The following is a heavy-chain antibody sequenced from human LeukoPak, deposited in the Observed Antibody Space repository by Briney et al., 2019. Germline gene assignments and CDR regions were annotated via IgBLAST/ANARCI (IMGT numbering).Heavy chain of an antibody. CDR2: INHSGST. Sequence: PSETLSLTCAVYGGSFSGYYWGWIRQPPGKGLEWIGEINHSGSTNYNPSLKSRVTISVDTSKNQFSLKLSSVTAADTAVYYCARGLVVVVPAATGGCMDVWGQGTTVTVSS. J-gene: IGHJ6*02. V-gene: IGHV4-34*01. CDR3: ARGLVVVVPAATGGCMDV. CDR1: GGSFSGYY. D-gene: IGHD2-2*01.